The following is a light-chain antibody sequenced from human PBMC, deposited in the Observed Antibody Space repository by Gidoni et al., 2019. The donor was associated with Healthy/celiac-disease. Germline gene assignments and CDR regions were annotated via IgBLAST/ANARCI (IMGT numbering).Light chain of an antibody. J-gene: IGLJ2*01. CDR1: SSAVGGYNY. CDR3: SSYTSSSTLVV. Sequence: SPLPQPAPVSGSPCPSITISCTGTSSAVGGYNYVSWYQQHPGKAPKLMIYEVSNRPSGVSNRFSGSKSGNTASLTISGLQAEDEADYYCSSYTSSSTLVVFGGGTKLTVL. V-gene: IGLV2-14*01. CDR2: EVS.